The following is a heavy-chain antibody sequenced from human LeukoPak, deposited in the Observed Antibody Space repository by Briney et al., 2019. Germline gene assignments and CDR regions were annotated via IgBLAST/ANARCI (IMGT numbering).Heavy chain of an antibody. CDR2: IYYSGST. Sequence: SETLSLTCTVSGGSISSYYWSWIRQPPGKGLEWIGYIYYSGSTNYNPSLKCRVTISVDTSKNQFSLKLSSVTAADTAVYYCARQAPTDWFDPWGQGTLVTVSS. D-gene: IGHD6-6*01. CDR1: GGSISSYY. V-gene: IGHV4-59*01. CDR3: ARQAPTDWFDP. J-gene: IGHJ5*02.